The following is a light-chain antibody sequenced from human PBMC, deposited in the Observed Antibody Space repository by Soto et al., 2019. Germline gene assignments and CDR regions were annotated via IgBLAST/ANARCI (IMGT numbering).Light chain of an antibody. V-gene: IGLV1-51*01. Sequence: QSVLTQPPSVSAAPGQKVTISCSGSSSNIGNEYVSWYQQLPGTAPKLLIYDNNQRPSGIPDRFSGSKSGTSATLGITGLQTVDEADYYCGTWDGSLSAVVFGGGTKLTVL. CDR2: DNN. J-gene: IGLJ2*01. CDR1: SSNIGNEY. CDR3: GTWDGSLSAVV.